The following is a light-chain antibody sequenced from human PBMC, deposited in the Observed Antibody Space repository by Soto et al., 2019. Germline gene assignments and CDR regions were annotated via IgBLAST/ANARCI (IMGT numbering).Light chain of an antibody. CDR3: SSYTGDNTHV. V-gene: IGLV2-14*03. Sequence: QSALTQPPSASGSPGQSVTISCTGTSSDVGDNYVSWYQQHPGKAPKLMINDVSNRPSGVSYRFSGSKSGNTASLTISGLQAEDEADYYCSSYTGDNTHVFGSGTKVTVL. J-gene: IGLJ1*01. CDR2: DVS. CDR1: SSDVGDNY.